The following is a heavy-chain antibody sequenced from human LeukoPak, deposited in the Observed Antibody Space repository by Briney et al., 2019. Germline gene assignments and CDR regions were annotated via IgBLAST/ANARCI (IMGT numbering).Heavy chain of an antibody. D-gene: IGHD6-13*01. V-gene: IGHV1-2*02. CDR3: AREIGRSSWYIQAFDI. CDR1: GYTFTGYY. Sequence: GASVKVSCKASGYTFTGYYMHWVRQAPGQGLEWMGWINPNSGGTNYAQKFQGRVTMTRDTSISTAYMELSRLRSDDTAVYYCAREIGRSSWYIQAFDIWGQGTMVTVSS. J-gene: IGHJ3*02. CDR2: INPNSGGT.